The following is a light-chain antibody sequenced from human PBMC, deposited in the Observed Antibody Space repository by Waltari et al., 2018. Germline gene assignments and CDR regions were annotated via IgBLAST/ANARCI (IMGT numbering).Light chain of an antibody. Sequence: EIVLTQSPGSLSSSPGERLTLSGRASLSVSSALAWYQQKPGQAPRLLIFGASNRATGIPDRFSGSGSETDFSLTISRLEPEDFAVYYCQHYVRLPATFGRGTKVEIK. CDR3: QHYVRLPAT. J-gene: IGKJ1*01. V-gene: IGKV3-20*01. CDR2: GAS. CDR1: LSVSSA.